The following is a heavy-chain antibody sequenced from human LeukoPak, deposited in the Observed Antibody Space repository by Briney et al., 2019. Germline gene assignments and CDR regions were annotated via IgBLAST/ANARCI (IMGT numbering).Heavy chain of an antibody. CDR1: GGSISSYY. J-gene: IGHJ5*02. D-gene: IGHD2-2*01. CDR3: ARDRQYCSSTSCYGAGGWFDP. Sequence: SETLSLTCTVSGGSISSYYWSWIRQPPGKGLEWIGYIYYSGSTNYNPSLESRVTISVDTSKNQFSLKLSSVTAADTAVYYCARDRQYCSSTSCYGAGGWFDPWGQGTLVTVSS. CDR2: IYYSGST. V-gene: IGHV4-59*01.